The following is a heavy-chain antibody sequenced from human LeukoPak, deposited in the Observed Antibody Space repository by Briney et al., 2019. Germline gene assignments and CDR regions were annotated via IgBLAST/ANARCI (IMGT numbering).Heavy chain of an antibody. CDR1: GGSISSYY. CDR3: ARSLGVVGARRGAFDI. Sequence: PSETLSLTCTVSGGSISSYYWSWIRQPPGKGLEWIGYIYYSGSTNYNPSLKSRVTISVDTSKNQFSLKLSSVTAADTAVYYCARSLGVVGARRGAFDIWGQGTMVTVSS. CDR2: IYYSGST. V-gene: IGHV4-59*01. D-gene: IGHD1-26*01. J-gene: IGHJ3*02.